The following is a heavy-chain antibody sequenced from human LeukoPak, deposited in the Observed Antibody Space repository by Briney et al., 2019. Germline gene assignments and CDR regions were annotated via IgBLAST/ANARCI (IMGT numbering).Heavy chain of an antibody. CDR1: GYTFTGYY. CDR2: INPKSGAT. Sequence: ASVKVSCKASGYTFTGYYMHWVRQARGQGLEWMGWINPKSGATDYAQRFQGRVTMTSDTTISTAYMELSRLRSDDTAVYYCARKTLAVAATLDYWGQGTLVTVSS. J-gene: IGHJ4*02. D-gene: IGHD2-15*01. V-gene: IGHV1-2*02. CDR3: ARKTLAVAATLDY.